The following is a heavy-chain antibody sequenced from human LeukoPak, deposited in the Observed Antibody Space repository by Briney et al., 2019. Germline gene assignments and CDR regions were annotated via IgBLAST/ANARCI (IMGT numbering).Heavy chain of an antibody. V-gene: IGHV3-21*01. CDR1: GFTFSSYE. CDR2: ISSSSSYI. D-gene: IGHD3-10*01. CDR3: ARDGFRAGANWFDP. J-gene: IGHJ5*02. Sequence: GGSLRLSCAASGFTFSSYEMNWVRQAPGKGLEWVSSISSSSSYIYYADSVKGRFTISRDNAKNSLYLQMNSLRAEDTAVYYCARDGFRAGANWFDPWGQGTLVIVSS.